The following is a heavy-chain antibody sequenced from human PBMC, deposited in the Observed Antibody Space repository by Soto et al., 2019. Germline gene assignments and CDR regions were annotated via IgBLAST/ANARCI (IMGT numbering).Heavy chain of an antibody. CDR2: TYYRSKWYN. D-gene: IGHD2-2*01. CDR1: GASVSSRSAA. V-gene: IGHV6-1*01. J-gene: IGHJ6*02. CDR3: ATFLSTTSPDV. Sequence: PSQTLSLTCAISGASVSSRSAAWNWIRQSLSRGLEWLGRTYYRSKWYNDYAVSVKSRITINPDTSKNQFSLQLNSVTPEDTAVYYCATFLSTTSPDVWGQGTKVTVS.